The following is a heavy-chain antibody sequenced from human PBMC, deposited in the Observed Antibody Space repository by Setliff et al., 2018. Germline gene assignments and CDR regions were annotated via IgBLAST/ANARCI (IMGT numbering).Heavy chain of an antibody. CDR2: IYYSGSP. D-gene: IGHD3-22*01. V-gene: IGHV4-59*04. CDR3: RVWVDMIEVDS. CDR1: GDSISSYY. Sequence: SETLSLTCTVSGDSISSYYWSWIRQPPGKGLEWIGYIYYSGSPNYNPSLKSRVTMSVDTSKNQFSLKLTSVTAADTAVYYCRVWVDMIEVDSWAQGTLVTVSS. J-gene: IGHJ4*02.